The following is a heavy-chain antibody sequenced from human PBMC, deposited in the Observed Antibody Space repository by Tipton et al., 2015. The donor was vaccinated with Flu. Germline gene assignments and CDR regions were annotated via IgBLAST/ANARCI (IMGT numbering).Heavy chain of an antibody. Sequence: GSLRLSCAASGFTFNRYAMSWVRQAPGKGLEWVSGISGGGAITYFADSVRGRFTISRDNSENIVYLQMNSLRAEDTAVYYCTRGGGRLDWFDPWGQGTLVTVSS. CDR1: GFTFNRYA. CDR2: ISGGGAIT. CDR3: TRGGGRLDWFDP. D-gene: IGHD3-10*01. J-gene: IGHJ5*02. V-gene: IGHV3-23*01.